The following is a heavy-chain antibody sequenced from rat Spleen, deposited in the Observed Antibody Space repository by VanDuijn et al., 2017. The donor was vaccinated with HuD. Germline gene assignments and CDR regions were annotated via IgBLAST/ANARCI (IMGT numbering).Heavy chain of an antibody. J-gene: IGHJ2*01. CDR2: ITNSGGST. CDR1: GFTFNNYG. D-gene: IGHD3-8*01. CDR3: TGIGIPFDY. V-gene: IGHV5S23*01. Sequence: EVQLVESGGGLVQPGTSLKLSCVASGFTFNNYGMAWVRQAPTKGLEWVASITNSGGSTYYRDSVKGRFTISRDNAKSTLYLQMDSLRSEETATYYCTGIGIPFDYWGQGVMVTVSS.